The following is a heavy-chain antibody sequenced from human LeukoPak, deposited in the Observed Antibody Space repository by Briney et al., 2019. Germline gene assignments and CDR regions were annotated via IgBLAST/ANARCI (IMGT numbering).Heavy chain of an antibody. J-gene: IGHJ4*02. Sequence: PGGSLRLSCTASGFTFGDYSMNWVRQAPGKGLEWVGFTRSKAYGGTTEYAASVKGRFTISRDDSKSIAYLQMKGLKTEDTGVYYCTRSRSIFGVVITPNDYWGQGTLVTVSS. CDR3: TRSRSIFGVVITPNDY. CDR1: GFTFGDYS. CDR2: TRSKAYGGTT. D-gene: IGHD3-3*01. V-gene: IGHV3-49*04.